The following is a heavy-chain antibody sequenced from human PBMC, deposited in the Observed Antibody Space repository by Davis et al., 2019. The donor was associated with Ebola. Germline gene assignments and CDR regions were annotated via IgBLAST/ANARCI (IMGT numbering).Heavy chain of an antibody. Sequence: AASVKVSCKASGYTFTYRYLHWVRQAPRQALEWMGWITPFNGNTNYAQKFQDRVTITRDRSMSTAYMELSSLRSEDTAVYYCARDSGDFWSGYPFDPWGQGTLVTVSS. V-gene: IGHV1-45*03. CDR2: ITPFNGNT. CDR3: ARDSGDFWSGYPFDP. D-gene: IGHD3-3*01. CDR1: GYTFTYRY. J-gene: IGHJ5*02.